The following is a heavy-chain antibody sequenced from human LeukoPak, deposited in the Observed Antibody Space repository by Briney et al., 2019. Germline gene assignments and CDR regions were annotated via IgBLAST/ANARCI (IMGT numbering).Heavy chain of an antibody. Sequence: GGSLRLSCAASGFTVSSNYMSWVRQAPGKGLEWVSVIYSGGRTYYADSVKGRFTISRDNAKNTLYLQMNSLRAEDTAVYYCARGDDSSGYYLGYWGQGTLVTVSS. CDR1: GFTVSSNY. D-gene: IGHD3-22*01. V-gene: IGHV3-53*01. CDR3: ARGDDSSGYYLGY. CDR2: IYSGGRT. J-gene: IGHJ4*02.